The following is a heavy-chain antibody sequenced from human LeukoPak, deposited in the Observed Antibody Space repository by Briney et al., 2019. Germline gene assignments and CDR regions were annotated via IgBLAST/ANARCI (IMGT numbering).Heavy chain of an antibody. CDR2: TRYDESNK. Sequence: PGGSLRLSCAASGFTFSSYGMHWVRQAPGKGLEWVAFTRYDESNKYYADSVKGRFTISRHNSKNTLYLQMNSLRAEDTAVYYCAKDRIYGDPPRDWGQGTLVTVSS. CDR1: GFTFSSYG. J-gene: IGHJ4*02. CDR3: AKDRIYGDPPRD. D-gene: IGHD4-17*01. V-gene: IGHV3-30*02.